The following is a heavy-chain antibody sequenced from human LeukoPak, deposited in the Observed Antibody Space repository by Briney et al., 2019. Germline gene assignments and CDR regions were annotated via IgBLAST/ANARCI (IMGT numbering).Heavy chain of an antibody. J-gene: IGHJ4*02. V-gene: IGHV1-46*03. Sequence: ASVKVSCKASGYTFTSYYMHWVQQAPGQGLEWMGIINPSGGSTSYAQKFQGRVTMTRDTSTSTVYMELSSLRSEDTAVYYCARDVAGNGYFDYWGQGALVTVSS. CDR1: GYTFTSYY. CDR2: INPSGGST. CDR3: ARDVAGNGYFDY. D-gene: IGHD6-19*01.